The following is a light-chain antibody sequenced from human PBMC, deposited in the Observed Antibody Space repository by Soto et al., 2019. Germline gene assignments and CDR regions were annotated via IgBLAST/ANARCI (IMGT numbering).Light chain of an antibody. CDR1: SSDIGSYDH. Sequence: QSALTQPASVSGSPGQSITISCSGTSSDIGSYDHVAWYQQFPGKAPKLMIYEGSKRPSGVSNRFSGSKSGNTASLTISGLQAEDEADYYCCSYAGSSTYVFGTGTKLTVL. V-gene: IGLV2-23*01. J-gene: IGLJ1*01. CDR3: CSYAGSSTYV. CDR2: EGS.